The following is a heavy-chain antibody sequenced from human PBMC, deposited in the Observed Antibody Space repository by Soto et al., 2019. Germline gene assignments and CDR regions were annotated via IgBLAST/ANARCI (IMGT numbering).Heavy chain of an antibody. CDR3: ARLEMGCEPCVGMDV. V-gene: IGHV4-39*01. CDR1: GGSISSSSYY. D-gene: IGHD1-1*01. CDR2: IYYSGST. Sequence: QLQLQESGPGLVKPSETLSLTCTVPGGSISSSSYYWGWIRQPPGKGLEWIGSIYYSGSTYYNPSLEGRVTITADTSNHQCPLKLSSVTAADPAVYYCARLEMGCEPCVGMDVWGQGTTVTVSS. J-gene: IGHJ6*02.